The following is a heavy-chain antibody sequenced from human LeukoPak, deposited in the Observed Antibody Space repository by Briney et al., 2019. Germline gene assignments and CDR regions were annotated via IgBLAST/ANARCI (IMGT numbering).Heavy chain of an antibody. Sequence: SETLSLTCTVSGGSISSSSYYWGWIRQPPGKGLEWIGSIYYSGSTYYNPSLKSRVTISVDTSKNQFSLKLSSVTAADTAVYYCARHHIAAAGTGWFDPWGQGTLVTVSS. D-gene: IGHD6-13*01. CDR1: GGSISSSSYY. CDR3: ARHHIAAAGTGWFDP. CDR2: IYYSGST. V-gene: IGHV4-39*01. J-gene: IGHJ5*02.